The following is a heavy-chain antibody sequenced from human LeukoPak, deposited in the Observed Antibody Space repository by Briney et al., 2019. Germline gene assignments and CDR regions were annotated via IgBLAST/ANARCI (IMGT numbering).Heavy chain of an antibody. CDR3: ARERGRRFLERIYAVFDY. D-gene: IGHD3-3*01. CDR1: GDTVSGDSISRGTYY. Sequence: SETLSLTCTVSGDTVSGDSISRGTYYWNWIRQPAGKGLEWIGRIYNSGFTNYNPSLKSRVTISVDTSKNQFSLKLSSVTAADTAVYYCARERGRRFLERIYAVFDYWGQGTLVTVSS. J-gene: IGHJ4*02. CDR2: IYNSGFT. V-gene: IGHV4-61*02.